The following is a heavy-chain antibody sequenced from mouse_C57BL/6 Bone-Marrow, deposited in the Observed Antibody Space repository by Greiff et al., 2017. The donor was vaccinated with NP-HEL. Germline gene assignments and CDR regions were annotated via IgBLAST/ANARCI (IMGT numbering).Heavy chain of an antibody. V-gene: IGHV5-6*01. Sequence: EVQLVESGGDLVKPGGSLKLSCAASGFTFSSYGMSWVRQTPDKRLEWVATISSGGSYTYYPDSVKGRFTISRDNAKNTLYLQMSSLKSEDTAMYYCAKPPYYYGSSPYWYFDVWGTGTTVTVSS. J-gene: IGHJ1*03. CDR3: AKPPYYYGSSPYWYFDV. CDR1: GFTFSSYG. D-gene: IGHD1-1*01. CDR2: ISSGGSYT.